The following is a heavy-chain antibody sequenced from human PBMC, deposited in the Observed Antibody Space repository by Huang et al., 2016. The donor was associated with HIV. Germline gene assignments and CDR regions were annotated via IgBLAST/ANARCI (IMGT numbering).Heavy chain of an antibody. CDR2: INSDGSST. Sequence: EVQLVESGGGLVQPGGSLRPSCAASGFSISSYWMHWVRQAPGKGLVWVSRINSDGSSTSYADSVKGRFTISRDNAKNTLYLQMNSLRAEDTAVYYCARDPRIQSWLNFFDYWGQGTLVSVSS. D-gene: IGHD3-22*01. V-gene: IGHV3-74*01. J-gene: IGHJ4*02. CDR3: ARDPRIQSWLNFFDY. CDR1: GFSISSYW.